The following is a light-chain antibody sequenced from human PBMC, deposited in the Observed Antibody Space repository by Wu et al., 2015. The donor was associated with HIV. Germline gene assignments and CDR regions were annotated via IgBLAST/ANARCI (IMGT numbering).Light chain of an antibody. V-gene: IGKV3-11*01. Sequence: EIVLTQSPATLSLSPGERATLSCRASESVRGYLAWYQQKPGQPPRLLIYNAYDRATGIPARFSGSGSGTDFTLTISSLQPDDFGTYYCQHYHDYPYTFGQGTRVE. CDR1: ESVRGY. J-gene: IGKJ2*01. CDR3: QHYHDYPYT. CDR2: NAY.